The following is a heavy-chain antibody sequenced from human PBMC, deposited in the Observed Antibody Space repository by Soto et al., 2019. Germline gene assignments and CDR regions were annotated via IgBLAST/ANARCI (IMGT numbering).Heavy chain of an antibody. J-gene: IGHJ4*02. D-gene: IGHD3-9*01. CDR3: ARDYEIVTGYNY. V-gene: IGHV1-69*01. CDR2: IIPVFATT. CDR1: GGTFSSYA. Sequence: QVQLVQSGAEVKRPGSSVKVSCKASGGTFSSYAITWVRQAPGQGLEWMGGIIPVFATTTYAQRFQGRVTITADEATSTAYMELSSRRSEDTAVYYCARDYEIVTGYNYWGQGTLVTVSS.